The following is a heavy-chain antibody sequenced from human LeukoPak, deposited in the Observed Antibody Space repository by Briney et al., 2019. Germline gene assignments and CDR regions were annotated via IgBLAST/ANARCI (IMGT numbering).Heavy chain of an antibody. Sequence: SETLSLTCTVSVGSISSSSSYWGWIRQPPGKGLEWIGSIYYSGSTYYNPSLKGRATISVDTSKNQFSRKLTSVTATNTPVNYWARVHSSANDCFDIWGQGTMVTVSS. J-gene: IGHJ3*02. CDR2: IYYSGST. V-gene: IGHV4-39*01. CDR3: ARVHSSANDCFDI. D-gene: IGHD1-1*01. CDR1: VGSISSSSSY.